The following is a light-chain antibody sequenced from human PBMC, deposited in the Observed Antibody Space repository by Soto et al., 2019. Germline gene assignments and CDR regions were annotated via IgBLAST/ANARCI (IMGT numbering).Light chain of an antibody. CDR3: QQYDTSPYT. V-gene: IGKV3-20*01. J-gene: IGKJ2*01. Sequence: EVVLTQSPGTLSLSPGERASLSCRASHSIHSSFLAWYQQKPGQAPRLLIYGASSRATGIPDRFSGSGSGTDFTLTISRLEPEDFAVYYCQQYDTSPYTFGQGTKLEIK. CDR1: HSIHSSF. CDR2: GAS.